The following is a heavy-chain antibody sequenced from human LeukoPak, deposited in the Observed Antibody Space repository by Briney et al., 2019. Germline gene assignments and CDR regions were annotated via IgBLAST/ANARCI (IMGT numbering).Heavy chain of an antibody. V-gene: IGHV3-9*01. J-gene: IGHJ4*02. Sequence: GGSLRLSCAASGFTFDDYAMHWVRQAPGKGLEWVSGISWNSGSIGYADSVKGRFTISRDNAKNSLYLQMNSLRAEDTALYYCAKDWDDILTGYHYWGQGTLVTVSS. CDR1: GFTFDDYA. CDR2: ISWNSGSI. CDR3: AKDWDDILTGYHY. D-gene: IGHD3-9*01.